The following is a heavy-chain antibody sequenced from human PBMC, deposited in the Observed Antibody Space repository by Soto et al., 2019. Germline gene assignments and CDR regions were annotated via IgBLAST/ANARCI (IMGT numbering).Heavy chain of an antibody. J-gene: IGHJ4*02. V-gene: IGHV3-30-3*01. CDR2: ISYDGSNK. D-gene: IGHD2-8*01. Sequence: VGSLRLSCAASGFTFSSYAMHWVRQAPGKGLEWVAVISYDGSNKYYADSVKGRFTISRDNSKNTLYLQMNSLRAEDTAVYYCARGEDIVLMVYANGPLFDYWGQGTLVTVSS. CDR3: ARGEDIVLMVYANGPLFDY. CDR1: GFTFSSYA.